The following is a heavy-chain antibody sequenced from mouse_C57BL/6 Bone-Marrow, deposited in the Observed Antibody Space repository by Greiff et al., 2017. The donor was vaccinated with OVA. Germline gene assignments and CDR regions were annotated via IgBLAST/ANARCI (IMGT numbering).Heavy chain of an antibody. CDR2: IRSKSNNYAT. CDR1: GFSFNTYA. D-gene: IGHD1-1*02. J-gene: IGHJ4*01. V-gene: IGHV10-1*01. CDR3: VRHYGRYAMDY. Sequence: EVKLVESGGGLVQPKGSLKLSCAASGFSFNTYAMNWVRQAPGKGLEWVARIRSKSNNYATYYADSVKDRFTISRDDSESMLYLQMNNLKTEDTAMYYCVRHYGRYAMDYWGQGTSVTVSS.